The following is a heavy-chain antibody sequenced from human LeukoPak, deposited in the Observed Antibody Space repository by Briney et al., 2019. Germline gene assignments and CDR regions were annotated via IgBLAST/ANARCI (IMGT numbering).Heavy chain of an antibody. CDR3: ARDVVAAATRWFDP. CDR2: IYYTGGT. J-gene: IGHJ5*02. CDR1: GYSISSGYY. V-gene: IGHV4-38-2*02. Sequence: SETLSLTCSVSGYSISSGYYWGWIRQPPGRGLEWIGSIYYTGGTLYNPSLKSRVSISVDKSKNQFSLKLSSVTAADTAVYYCARDVVAAATRWFDPWGQGTLVTVSS. D-gene: IGHD2-15*01.